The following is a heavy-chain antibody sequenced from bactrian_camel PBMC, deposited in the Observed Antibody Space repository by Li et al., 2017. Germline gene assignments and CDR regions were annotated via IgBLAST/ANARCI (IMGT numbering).Heavy chain of an antibody. CDR1: GVSIGRNF. J-gene: IGHJ4*01. CDR2: IDSDGST. CDR3: AAVGGHLTATQALGIRTRPPYEYLN. D-gene: IGHD3*01. Sequence: VQLVESGGGSVHSGGSLKLSCDASGVSIGRNFIGWFRQAPGKEREGVAAIDSDGSTSYADSVKGRFTISKDNAKNTLYLQMNSLKPEDTAMYYCAAVGGHLTATQALGIRTRPPYEYLNWGQGTQVTVS. V-gene: IGHV3S53*01.